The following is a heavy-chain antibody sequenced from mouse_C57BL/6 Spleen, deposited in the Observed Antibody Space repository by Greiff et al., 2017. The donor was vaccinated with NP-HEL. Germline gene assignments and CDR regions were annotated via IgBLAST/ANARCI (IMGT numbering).Heavy chain of an antibody. Sequence: EVKLVESGGGLVKPGGSLKLSCAASGFTFSDYGMHWVRQAPEKGLEWVAYISSGSSTIYYAATVKGRFTISRDNAKNTLFLQMTSLRSEDTAMYYWARREFITTVVATGDYAMDYWGQGTSVTVSS. CDR3: ARREFITTVVATGDYAMDY. J-gene: IGHJ4*01. CDR2: ISSGSSTI. V-gene: IGHV5-17*01. D-gene: IGHD1-1*01. CDR1: GFTFSDYG.